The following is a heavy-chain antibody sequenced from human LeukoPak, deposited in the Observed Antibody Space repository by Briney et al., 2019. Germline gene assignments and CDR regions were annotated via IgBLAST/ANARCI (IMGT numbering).Heavy chain of an antibody. CDR1: GGSVSSGSHY. CDR2: IYYSGST. D-gene: IGHD3-22*01. CDR3: ARMASGYYELDC. V-gene: IGHV4-61*01. J-gene: IGHJ4*02. Sequence: SETLSLTSTVSGGSVSSGSHYWSWIRQPPGKGLEWIGYIYYSGSTNYNPSLESRVAISVDTPKNQFSLNLSSVTAADTAVYYCARMASGYYELDCWGQGTLVTVSS.